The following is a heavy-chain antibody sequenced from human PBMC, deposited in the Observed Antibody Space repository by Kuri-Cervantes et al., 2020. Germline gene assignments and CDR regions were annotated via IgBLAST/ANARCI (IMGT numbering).Heavy chain of an antibody. CDR3: ARGQRGYSYVLDY. CDR2: ISAYNGDT. CDR1: GYSFGRYG. V-gene: IGHV1-18*01. J-gene: IGHJ4*02. D-gene: IGHD5-18*01. Sequence: ASVKVSCKASGYSFGRYGISWVRQAPGQGLEWMGWISAYNGDTNYAQKLQGRVTITTDESTSTAYMELSSLRSEDTAVYYCARGQRGYSYVLDYWGQGTLVTVSS.